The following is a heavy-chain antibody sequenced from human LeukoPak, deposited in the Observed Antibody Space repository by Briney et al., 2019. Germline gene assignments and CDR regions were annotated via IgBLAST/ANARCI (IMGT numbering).Heavy chain of an antibody. CDR3: ARIAVAGLNFDF. CDR2: IYSGDST. V-gene: IGHV3-66*01. J-gene: IGHJ4*02. D-gene: IGHD6-19*01. CDR1: GFTFSNYA. Sequence: PGGSLRLSCVASGFTFSNYAMTWVRQTPGKGLEWVSVIYSGDSTYYADSVKGRFTISRDSPKNTLYLQMNSLRAEDTAVYYCARIAVAGLNFDFWGQGTLVTVSS.